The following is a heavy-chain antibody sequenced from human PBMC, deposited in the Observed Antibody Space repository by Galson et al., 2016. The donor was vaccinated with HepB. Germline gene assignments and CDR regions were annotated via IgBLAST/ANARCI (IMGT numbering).Heavy chain of an antibody. CDR2: ISNDGGNK. J-gene: IGHJ4*02. D-gene: IGHD2-8*02. V-gene: IGHV3-30*03. Sequence: SLRLSCAASGFSFSNYWMSWVRQAPGKGLEWVAVISNDGGNKFYADSVKGRFTISRDNSRDTVYLQMNSLRPEDTAVYYCARTDFESTGQYFDYWGQGTLVTVSS. CDR3: ARTDFESTGQYFDY. CDR1: GFSFSNYW.